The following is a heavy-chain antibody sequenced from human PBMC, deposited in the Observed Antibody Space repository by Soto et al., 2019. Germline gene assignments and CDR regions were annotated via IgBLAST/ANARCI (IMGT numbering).Heavy chain of an antibody. CDR1: GFTFSSYG. CDR3: AKAYYYGSGSYFPYDY. J-gene: IGHJ4*02. CDR2: ISYDGSNK. Sequence: QVHRVASGGGVVQTGRSLRLSCAASGFTFSSYGMHWVRQAPGKGLEWVAVISYDGSNKYYADSVKGRFTSSRDNSKNTLYLQMNSLRAEDTAVYYCAKAYYYGSGSYFPYDYWGQGTMVAFSA. V-gene: IGHV3-30*18. D-gene: IGHD3-10*01.